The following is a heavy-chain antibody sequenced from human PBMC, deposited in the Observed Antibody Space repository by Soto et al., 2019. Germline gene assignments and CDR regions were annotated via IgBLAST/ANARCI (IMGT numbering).Heavy chain of an antibody. Sequence: LSLTCTVSGASITRGNYYWGWIRQPPGKGLQWIGSSSYTGNTYYNPSLKSRVTISVDTSKNQFSLKLSSVTAADTAVYYCARDKITGLFDYWGQGTLVTVSS. CDR2: SSYTGNT. CDR1: GASITRGNYY. D-gene: IGHD2-8*02. V-gene: IGHV4-39*07. J-gene: IGHJ4*02. CDR3: ARDKITGLFDY.